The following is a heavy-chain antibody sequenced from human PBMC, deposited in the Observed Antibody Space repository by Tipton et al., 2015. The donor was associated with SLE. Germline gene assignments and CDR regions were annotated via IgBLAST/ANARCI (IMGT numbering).Heavy chain of an antibody. J-gene: IGHJ1*01. V-gene: IGHV3-53*05. D-gene: IGHD6-13*01. CDR2: IYSGGST. CDR3: AKDIGGAGAAAGYFQH. Sequence: SLRLSCAASGFTVSSNYMSWVRQAPGKGLEWVSVIYSGGSTYYAGSVKGRFTISRDNAKNSLYLQMNSLRAEDTALYYCAKDIGGAGAAAGYFQHWGQGTLVTVSS. CDR1: GFTVSSNY.